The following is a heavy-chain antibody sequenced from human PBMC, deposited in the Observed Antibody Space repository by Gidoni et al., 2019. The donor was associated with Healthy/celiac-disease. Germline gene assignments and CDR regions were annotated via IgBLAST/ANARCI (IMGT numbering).Heavy chain of an antibody. D-gene: IGHD6-19*01. CDR3: AAGSGWYPYFDY. V-gene: IGHV3-23*01. CDR2: ISGSGGST. J-gene: IGHJ4*02. Sequence: EVQLLESGGGLVQPGGSLRLSCAASGFTFSSYAMSWVRQAPGKGLEWVSAISGSGGSTYYADSVKGRFTISRDNSKNTLYLQMNSLRAEDTAVYYCAAGSGWYPYFDYWGQGTLVTVSS. CDR1: GFTFSSYA.